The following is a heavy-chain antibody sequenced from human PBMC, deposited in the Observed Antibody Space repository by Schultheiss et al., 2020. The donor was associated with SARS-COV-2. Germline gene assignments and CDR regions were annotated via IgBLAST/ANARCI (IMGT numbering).Heavy chain of an antibody. CDR3: ARVGRSYYGSGSPNWFDP. Sequence: SETLSLTCTVSGGSVSSGSDHWSWIRQPPGKGLEWIGYIYYSGSTNYNPSLKSRVTISVDTSKNQFSLKLSSVTAADTAVYYCARVGRSYYGSGSPNWFDPWGQGTLVTVSS. CDR1: GGSVSSGSDH. CDR2: IYYSGST. D-gene: IGHD3-10*01. J-gene: IGHJ5*02. V-gene: IGHV4-61*01.